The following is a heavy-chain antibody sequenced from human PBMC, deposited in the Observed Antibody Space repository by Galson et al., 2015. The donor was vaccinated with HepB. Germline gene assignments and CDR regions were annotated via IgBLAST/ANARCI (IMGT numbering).Heavy chain of an antibody. J-gene: IGHJ4*02. V-gene: IGHV3-48*02. D-gene: IGHD3-10*01. CDR1: GFIFSDCG. Sequence: SLRLSCAASGFIFSDCGMNWVRQAPGKGLEWISYISSSGSTIYYADSVKGRFTISRDNAKTSAYLQMNSLRDEDTAIYYCATDFIVRGVTLGGQGTLVTVSS. CDR2: ISSSGSTI. CDR3: ATDFIVRGVTL.